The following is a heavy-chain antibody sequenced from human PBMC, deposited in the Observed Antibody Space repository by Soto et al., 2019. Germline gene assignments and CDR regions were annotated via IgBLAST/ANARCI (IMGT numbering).Heavy chain of an antibody. D-gene: IGHD3-16*02. CDR2: INAGNGNT. Sequence: ASVKVSCKASGYTFSSYTMHWLRQAPGQRLEWMGWINAGNGNTKYSQRFQGRVTMTRDTSASTVYMELSSLRSEDTAVYYCARCYDFVWGSSRHGAFDSWGQGTRVTVSS. CDR3: ARCYDFVWGSSRHGAFDS. J-gene: IGHJ3*02. V-gene: IGHV1-3*01. CDR1: GYTFSSYT.